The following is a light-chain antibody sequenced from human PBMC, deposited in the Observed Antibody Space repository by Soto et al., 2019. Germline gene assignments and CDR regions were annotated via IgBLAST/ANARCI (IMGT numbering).Light chain of an antibody. Sequence: QSALTQPRSVSGSPGQSVTISCTGTSSDVGGYNYVSWYQQHPGKAPKLMISDVTKRPSGVPDRFSGSKSGNTASLTISGLQAEDESDYYCCSYAGSYAYVFGPGTKLTVL. V-gene: IGLV2-11*01. J-gene: IGLJ1*01. CDR2: DVT. CDR3: CSYAGSYAYV. CDR1: SSDVGGYNY.